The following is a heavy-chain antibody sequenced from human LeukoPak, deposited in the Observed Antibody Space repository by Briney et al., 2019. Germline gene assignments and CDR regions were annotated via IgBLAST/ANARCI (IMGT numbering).Heavy chain of an antibody. D-gene: IGHD3-22*01. J-gene: IGHJ4*02. CDR1: GFTFDYYW. V-gene: IGHV3-74*01. Sequence: PGGSLRLSCAASGFTFDYYWVHWVRQAPGKGLMWVSRINTDGSNTHYADSVKGRFTISRDNAKNTLYLQMNGLRVEATAVYYCVVWGEDRSGHRFDFWGQGTLVTVSS. CDR2: INTDGSNT. CDR3: VVWGEDRSGHRFDF.